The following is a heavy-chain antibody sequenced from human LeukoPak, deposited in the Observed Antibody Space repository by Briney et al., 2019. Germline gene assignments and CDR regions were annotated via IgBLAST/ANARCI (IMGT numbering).Heavy chain of an antibody. CDR2: ISYDGSNK. V-gene: IGHV3-30*19. D-gene: IGHD3-9*01. J-gene: IGHJ4*02. Sequence: PGKSLRLSCATSGFTFRNYVMHWVRQAPGKGLEWVAVISYDGSNKYYADSVKGRFTISRDNSKNTLYLQMNSLRAEDTAVYYCAREFGYYDILTGYYPLDYWGQGTLVTVSS. CDR1: GFTFRNYV. CDR3: AREFGYYDILTGYYPLDY.